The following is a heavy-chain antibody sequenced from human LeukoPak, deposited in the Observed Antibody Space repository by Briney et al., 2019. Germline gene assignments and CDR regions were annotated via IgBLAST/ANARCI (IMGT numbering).Heavy chain of an antibody. D-gene: IGHD5-18*01. Sequence: GGSLRLSCAASGFTFSSYAMHWVRQAPGKGLEWVAVISYDGSNKYYADSVKGRFTISRDNSKNTLYLQMNSLRAEDTAVYYCAREPTAMILWGQGTLVTVSS. CDR2: ISYDGSNK. CDR1: GFTFSSYA. V-gene: IGHV3-30-3*01. J-gene: IGHJ4*02. CDR3: AREPTAMIL.